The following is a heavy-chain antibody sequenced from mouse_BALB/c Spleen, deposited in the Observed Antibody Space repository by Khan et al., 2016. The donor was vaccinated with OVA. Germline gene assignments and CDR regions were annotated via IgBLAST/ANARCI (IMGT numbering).Heavy chain of an antibody. V-gene: IGHV9-4*02. CDR2: INTHSGVP. J-gene: IGHJ4*01. CDR3: ASGGAAYYRNDGGAMEY. Sequence: QIQLVQSGPELKKPGETVRISCKASGYTFTTAGIQWVQKMPGKGLKWIGWINTHSGVPKYAEDFKGRFSFSFEISVNTAYLQITNLKNEDTATYCCASGGAAYYRNDGGAMEYWGQGTSVTVSS. CDR1: GYTFTTAG. D-gene: IGHD2-14*01.